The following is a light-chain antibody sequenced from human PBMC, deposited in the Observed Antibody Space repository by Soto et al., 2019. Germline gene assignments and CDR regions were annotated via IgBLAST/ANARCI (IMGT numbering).Light chain of an antibody. CDR2: GAS. CDR3: HHYET. V-gene: IGKV3-20*01. J-gene: IGKJ1*01. CDR1: QSVSRSY. Sequence: EIVWTPSPGTLSLSLGDRATLSCRASQSVSRSYLGWYQQKPGQAPRLLMYGASIRAAGVPDRFSGSGSGTEFTLTIIRREPEDFTVYYCHHYETFGQGNMVEIK.